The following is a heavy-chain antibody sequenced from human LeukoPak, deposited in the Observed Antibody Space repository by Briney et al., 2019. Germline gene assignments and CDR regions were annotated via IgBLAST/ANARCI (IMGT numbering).Heavy chain of an antibody. D-gene: IGHD6-13*01. J-gene: IGHJ3*02. CDR2: ISSSSSYI. CDR1: GFTFSSYS. V-gene: IGHV3-21*01. Sequence: GGSLRLSCAASGFTFSSYSMNWVRQAPGKGLEWVSSISSSSSYIYYADSVKGRFTISRDNAKNSLYLQMNSLRAEDTAVYYCARDDSSSRYAFDIWGQGTMVTVSS. CDR3: ARDDSSSRYAFDI.